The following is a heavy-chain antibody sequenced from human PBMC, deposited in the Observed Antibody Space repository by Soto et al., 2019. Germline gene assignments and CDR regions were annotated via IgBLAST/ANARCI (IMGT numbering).Heavy chain of an antibody. CDR3: AKLYSSGWYLRGYFDY. J-gene: IGHJ4*02. CDR1: GFTFSIYA. D-gene: IGHD6-19*01. V-gene: IGHV3-23*01. Sequence: PGGSLRLSCPASGFTFSIYAVSWVRQAPGKGLEWVSAISGSGGSTYSADSVKGRFTISRDNSKNTLYLQMNSLRAEDTAVYYCAKLYSSGWYLRGYFDYWGRGAMGGVSS. CDR2: ISGSGGST.